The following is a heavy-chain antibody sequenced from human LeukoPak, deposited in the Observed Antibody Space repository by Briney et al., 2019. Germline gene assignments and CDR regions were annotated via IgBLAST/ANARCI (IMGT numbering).Heavy chain of an antibody. J-gene: IGHJ5*02. CDR3: ARRMPAAIISWFDP. V-gene: IGHV4-61*01. CDR2: IYYSGST. D-gene: IGHD2-2*01. CDR1: GGSVISGYYY. Sequence: SETLSLTCTVSGGSVISGYYYWSWIRQPPGQGLEWIGYIYYSGSTNYNPSLKSRVTISVDTSNNQFSLKLSSVTAADPAVYYCARRMPAAIISWFDPWGQGTLVTVSS.